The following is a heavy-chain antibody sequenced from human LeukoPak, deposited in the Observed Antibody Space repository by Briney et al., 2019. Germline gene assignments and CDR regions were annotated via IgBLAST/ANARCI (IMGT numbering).Heavy chain of an antibody. V-gene: IGHV4-34*01. Sequence: SETLSLTCTVSGGSISSYYWSWIRHPHRKGMEWDGEINNSGSTNYNPSRKSRVTISVDTSKNQFSLKLSPVTAADTAVYYCARGGIAAAVLFDYWGWGTLVTVSS. CDR1: GGSISSYY. CDR3: ARGGIAAAVLFDY. D-gene: IGHD6-13*01. J-gene: IGHJ4*02. CDR2: INNSGST.